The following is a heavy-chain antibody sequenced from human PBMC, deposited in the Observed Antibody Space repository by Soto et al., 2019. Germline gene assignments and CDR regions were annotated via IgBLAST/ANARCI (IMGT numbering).Heavy chain of an antibody. Sequence: GESLKISCKGSGYSFTKYWIGWVRQMPGKGLEWMGMIYPGDSDARYSPSFQGQVIISADKSNNTAYLQWSSLQASDTAVYYCASTYNWTYPPPYYYDFWGQGTLVTVSS. J-gene: IGHJ4*02. CDR3: ASTYNWTYPPPYYYDF. V-gene: IGHV5-51*01. D-gene: IGHD1-7*01. CDR1: GYSFTKYW. CDR2: IYPGDSDA.